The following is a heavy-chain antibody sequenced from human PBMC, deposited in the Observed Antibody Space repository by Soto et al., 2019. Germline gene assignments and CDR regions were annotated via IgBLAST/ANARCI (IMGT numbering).Heavy chain of an antibody. J-gene: IGHJ4*02. CDR1: GDSISRKY. CDR2: IYTTGAT. CDR3: AMTVIAPSPYLDH. V-gene: IGHV4-4*07. D-gene: IGHD4-17*01. Sequence: QVQLQESGPGLVKPSETLSLTCSVSGDSISRKYWSWLRQPAGGGLEWIGRIYTTGATNYNSSLMSRVSMSVDTSKNHFSLRLTSVTAADTAVYFCAMTVIAPSPYLDHWGQGLLVTVSS.